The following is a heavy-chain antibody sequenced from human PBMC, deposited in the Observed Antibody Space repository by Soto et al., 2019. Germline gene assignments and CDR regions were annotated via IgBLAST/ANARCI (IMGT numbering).Heavy chain of an antibody. CDR3: ARDHDFWSGYSPSYGMDV. CDR1: GLTFSSYA. V-gene: IGHV3-30-3*01. J-gene: IGHJ6*02. D-gene: IGHD3-3*01. CDR2: ISYDGSNK. Sequence: QVQLVESGGGVVQPGRSLRLSCAASGLTFSSYAIHWVRQAPGKGLEWVALISYDGSNKYYADSVKGRFTLSRDNSKNTLFLKMNSLGAEDTAVYYCARDHDFWSGYSPSYGMDVWGQGTTVTVSS.